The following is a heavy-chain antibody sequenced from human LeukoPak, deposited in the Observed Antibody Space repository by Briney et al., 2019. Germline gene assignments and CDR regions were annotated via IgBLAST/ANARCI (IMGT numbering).Heavy chain of an antibody. CDR1: GFTFSDSN. CDR2: IRSRANNYAT. J-gene: IGHJ4*02. CDR3: TRTPDFWSGYSD. Sequence: PGGSLRLSCAASGFTFSDSNMHWVHQASGKGLEWVGRIRSRANNYATAYGASVTGRFTISRDDSKNTAYLQMNSLKTEDTAVFYCTRTPDFWSGYSDWGQGTLVTVSS. D-gene: IGHD3-3*01. V-gene: IGHV3-73*01.